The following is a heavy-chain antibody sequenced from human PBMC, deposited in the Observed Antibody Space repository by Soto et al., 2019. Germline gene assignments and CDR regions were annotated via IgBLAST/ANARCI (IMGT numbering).Heavy chain of an antibody. CDR1: GFTFSNYW. Sequence: EVQLVESGGGLVQPGESLRLSCAASGFTFSNYWMHWVRQAPGEGLVWVSRTKGDGSSRDYADSVKGRFTVSRDNAENTVYLQMNSLRAEDSATYYCARGGLYAYYNDIWGQGTLVTVSS. V-gene: IGHV3-74*01. CDR2: TKGDGSSR. CDR3: ARGGLYAYYNDI. D-gene: IGHD3-10*01. J-gene: IGHJ4*02.